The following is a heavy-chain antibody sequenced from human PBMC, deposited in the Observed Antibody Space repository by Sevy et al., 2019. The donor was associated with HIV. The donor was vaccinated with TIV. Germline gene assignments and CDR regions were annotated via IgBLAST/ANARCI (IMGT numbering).Heavy chain of an antibody. CDR1: GYTLTELS. CDR2: FDPEDGET. J-gene: IGHJ4*02. CDR3: ATNHGYYFDY. Sequence: ASVKVSCKVSGYTLTELSMHWVRQAPGKGLEWMGGFDPEDGETIYAQKFQGRVTMTEATSTDTAYMELSSLRSEDTAVYYCATNHGYYFDYWGQGTLVTVSS. V-gene: IGHV1-24*01.